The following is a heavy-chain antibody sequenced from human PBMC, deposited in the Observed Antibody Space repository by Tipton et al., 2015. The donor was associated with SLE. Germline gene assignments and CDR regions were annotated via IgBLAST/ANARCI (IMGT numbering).Heavy chain of an antibody. D-gene: IGHD2-21*02. CDR1: GGSISSGSYY. J-gene: IGHJ4*02. CDR3: AREGDYYFDY. Sequence: TLSLTCTVSGGSISSGSYYWSWIRQPAGKGLEWIGLIYISGNTNYNPSLRSRVTMSVDTSKNQISLTLRSVTAEDTGVYYCAREGDYYFDYWGQGTLLTVSS. V-gene: IGHV4-61*02. CDR2: IYISGNT.